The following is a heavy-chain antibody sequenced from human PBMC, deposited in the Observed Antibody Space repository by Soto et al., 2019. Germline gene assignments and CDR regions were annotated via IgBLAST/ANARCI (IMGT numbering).Heavy chain of an antibody. D-gene: IGHD3-22*01. Sequence: SETLSLTCAVYGGSFSGYYWSWIRQPPGKGLEWIGEINHSGSTNYNPSLKSRVNISVDTSKNQFSLKLSSVTAADTAVYYCAVDYDSSGYYHNAFDIWGQGTMVTVSS. CDR2: INHSGST. V-gene: IGHV4-34*01. CDR1: GGSFSGYY. CDR3: AVDYDSSGYYHNAFDI. J-gene: IGHJ3*02.